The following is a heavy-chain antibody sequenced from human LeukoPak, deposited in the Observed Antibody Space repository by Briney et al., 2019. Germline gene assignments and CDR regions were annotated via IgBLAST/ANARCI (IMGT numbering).Heavy chain of an antibody. CDR3: ARGGEGPGIAVAGHYYYYYYGMDV. J-gene: IGHJ6*02. CDR1: GYTFTSYD. V-gene: IGHV1-8*01. CDR2: MNPNSGNT. Sequence: ASVKFSCKASGYTFTSYDMNWVRQATGQGLEWMGWMNPNSGNTGYAQKFQGRFTMTRNTSISTAYMELSSLRSEDTAVYYCARGGEGPGIAVAGHYYYYYYGMDVWGQGTTVTVSS. D-gene: IGHD6-19*01.